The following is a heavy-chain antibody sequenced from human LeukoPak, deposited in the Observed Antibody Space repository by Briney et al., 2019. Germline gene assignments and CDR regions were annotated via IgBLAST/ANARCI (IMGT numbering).Heavy chain of an antibody. CDR2: ISGSGGST. V-gene: IGHV3-23*01. J-gene: IGHJ4*02. CDR3: AKAWGPVAYYFDY. Sequence: GGSLRLSCAASGFTFSSYAMSWVRQAPGKGLEWVSAISGSGGSTYYADSAKGRFTISRDNSKNTLYLQMNSLRAEDTAVYHCAKAWGPVAYYFDYWGQGTLVTVSS. CDR1: GFTFSSYA. D-gene: IGHD3-16*01.